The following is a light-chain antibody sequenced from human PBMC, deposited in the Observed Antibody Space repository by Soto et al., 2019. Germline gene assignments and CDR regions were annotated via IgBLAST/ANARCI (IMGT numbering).Light chain of an antibody. Sequence: QSALTQPASVSGSPGQSITISCTGTTTDVGSYNLVSWYQQHPGKAPKLMIYEVTKRPSGVSNRFSGSKSGSTASLTISGLQAEDEADYYCSSYEHSRPYVFGTGTKLTVL. CDR2: EVT. V-gene: IGLV2-23*02. J-gene: IGLJ1*01. CDR1: TTDVGSYNL. CDR3: SSYEHSRPYV.